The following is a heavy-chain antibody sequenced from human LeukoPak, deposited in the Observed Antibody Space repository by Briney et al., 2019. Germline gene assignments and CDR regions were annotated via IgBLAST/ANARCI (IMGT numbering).Heavy chain of an antibody. J-gene: IGHJ5*02. CDR3: ATDQWGVRGVPLGWFDP. CDR1: GYTLTELS. D-gene: IGHD3-10*01. V-gene: IGHV1-24*01. CDR2: FDPEDGET. Sequence: ASVKVSFKVSGYTLTELSMHWVRQAPGKGLEWMGGFDPEDGETIYAQKFQGRVTMTEDTSTDTAYMELSSLRSEDTAVYYCATDQWGVRGVPLGWFDPWGQGTLVTVSS.